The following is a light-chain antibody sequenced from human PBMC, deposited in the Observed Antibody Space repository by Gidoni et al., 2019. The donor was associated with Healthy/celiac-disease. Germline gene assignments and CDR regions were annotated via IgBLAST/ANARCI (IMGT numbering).Light chain of an antibody. J-gene: IGKJ1*01. CDR2: GAS. CDR1: QSVSSN. V-gene: IGKV3-15*01. CDR3: QQYNNWPMT. Sequence: PGERATLSCRASQSVSSNFAWYQQKPGQAPRLLIYGASTRATGIPARFSGSGSGTEFTLTISSLQSEDFAVYYCQQYNNWPMTFGQGTKVEIK.